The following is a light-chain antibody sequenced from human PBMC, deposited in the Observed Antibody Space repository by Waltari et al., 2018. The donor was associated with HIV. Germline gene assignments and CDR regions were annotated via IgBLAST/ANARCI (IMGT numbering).Light chain of an antibody. CDR1: QSVSSN. CDR3: QQYNNWPRT. V-gene: IGKV3-15*01. CDR2: GAA. Sequence: EIVMTQSPATLSVSPGERATLSCRARQSVSSNLAWYQQKPGQAPRLLIYGAATRATGIPARFRCSGSWTKFTLTISSLQSEDFAVYFCQQYNNWPRTFGQGTKVEIK. J-gene: IGKJ1*01.